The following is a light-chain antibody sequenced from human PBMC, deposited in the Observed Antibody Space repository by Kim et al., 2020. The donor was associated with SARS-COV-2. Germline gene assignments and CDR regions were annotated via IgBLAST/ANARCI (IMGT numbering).Light chain of an antibody. CDR1: QIINTY. CDR2: QAS. V-gene: IGKV1-5*03. Sequence: DIQMTQSPSTLSASVGDRATITCRASQIINTYLAWYQQKPGKAPDLLIYQASSLQIGVPSRFSGSGSGTEFTLTINSLQPDDFATYYCQHYIRFPYTFGQGTKLEI. J-gene: IGKJ2*01. CDR3: QHYIRFPYT.